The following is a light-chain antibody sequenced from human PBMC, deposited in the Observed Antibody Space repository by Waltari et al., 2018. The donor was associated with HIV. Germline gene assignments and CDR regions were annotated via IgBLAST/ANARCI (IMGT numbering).Light chain of an antibody. CDR1: SSDIGTYNY. J-gene: IGLJ2*01. Sequence: QSALTQPASVSGSPGQSITIPCTGASSDIGTYNYVSWYQHHPGIAPKLIIYEDNNRPSGVSNRFSGSKSGKTASLTISGLQAEDESDYYCSSYTDSSVIFGGGTKVTVL. V-gene: IGLV2-14*01. CDR3: SSYTDSSVI. CDR2: EDN.